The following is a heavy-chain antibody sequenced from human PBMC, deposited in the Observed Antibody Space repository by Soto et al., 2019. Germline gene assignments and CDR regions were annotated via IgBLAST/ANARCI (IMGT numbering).Heavy chain of an antibody. CDR3: AKDQGGSMVRGRSPPKQTRNYYYYGMDV. D-gene: IGHD3-10*01. CDR2: ISYDGSNK. J-gene: IGHJ6*02. CDR1: GFTFSSYG. Sequence: GGSLRLSCAASGFTFSSYGMHWVRQAPGKGLEWVAVISYDGSNKYYADSVKGRFTISRDNSKNTLYLQMNSLRAEDTAVYYCAKDQGGSMVRGRSPPKQTRNYYYYGMDVWGQGTTVTVSS. V-gene: IGHV3-30*18.